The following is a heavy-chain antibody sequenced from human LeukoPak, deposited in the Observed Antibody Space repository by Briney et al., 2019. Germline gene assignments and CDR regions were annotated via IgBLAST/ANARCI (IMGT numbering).Heavy chain of an antibody. V-gene: IGHV3-53*01. D-gene: IGHD3-9*01. CDR1: GISVSNNY. CDR2: IHSGGDT. Sequence: GGSLRLSCAVSGISVSNNYMYWVRQAPGKGLEWVSVIHSGGDTYYADSVKGRFTISKDNSKNTLYLQMNSPRVEDTAVYYCARGRVLRYLDYWGQGTVVTVSS. J-gene: IGHJ4*02. CDR3: ARGRVLRYLDY.